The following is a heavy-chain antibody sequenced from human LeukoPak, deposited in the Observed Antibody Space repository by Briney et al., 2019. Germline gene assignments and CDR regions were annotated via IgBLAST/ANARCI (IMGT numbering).Heavy chain of an antibody. CDR1: GGSISTYY. CDR2: GYYSGST. V-gene: IGHV4-59*01. J-gene: IGHJ6*03. CDR3: VRSADRVIRGAPPYYYYYMDV. Sequence: SETLSLTRTVSGGSISTYYWSWVRQPPGKGLEWIGYGYYSGSTDYIPSLKSRVTISVDTSKNQFSLKLTSVTAADTAVYYCVRSADRVIRGAPPYYYYYMDVWGKGTTVTVSS. D-gene: IGHD3-10*01.